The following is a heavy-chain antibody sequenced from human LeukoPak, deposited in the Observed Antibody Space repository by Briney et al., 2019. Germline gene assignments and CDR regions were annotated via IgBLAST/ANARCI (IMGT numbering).Heavy chain of an antibody. CDR1: GYTFTSYG. CDR2: ISAYNGNT. V-gene: IGHV1-18*01. CDR3: ARADTPLTAHYYYYYMDV. D-gene: IGHD1-20*01. Sequence: ASVKVSCKASGYTFTSYGISWVRQAPGQGLEWMGWISAYNGNTNYAQKLQGRVTMTTDTSTSTAYMELRSLRSDDTAVYYCARADTPLTAHYYYYYMDVWGKGTTVTISS. J-gene: IGHJ6*03.